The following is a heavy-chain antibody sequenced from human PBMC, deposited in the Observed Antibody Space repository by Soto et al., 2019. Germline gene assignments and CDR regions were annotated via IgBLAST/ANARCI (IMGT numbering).Heavy chain of an antibody. CDR1: GFSLSTSGVG. D-gene: IGHD5-12*01. CDR2: IYWDDDK. CDR3: AHRPGTSDGYNLYFDY. V-gene: IGHV2-5*02. Sequence: QITLKKSGPTLVKPTQTLTLTCTFSGFSLSTSGVGVGWIRKPPGKALEWLALIYWDDDKRYSPSLKSRLTITKDTSKNQVVLTMTNMDPVDTATYYCAHRPGTSDGYNLYFDYWGQGTLVTVSS. J-gene: IGHJ4*02.